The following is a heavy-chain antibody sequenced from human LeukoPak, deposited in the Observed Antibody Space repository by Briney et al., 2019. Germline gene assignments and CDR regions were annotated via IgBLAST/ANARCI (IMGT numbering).Heavy chain of an antibody. D-gene: IGHD3-22*01. CDR3: ARDRWSYDSSGYWVY. V-gene: IGHV3-7*01. CDR1: GFTFSSYW. J-gene: IGHJ4*02. Sequence: PGGSLRLSCAASGFTFSSYWMSWVRQAPGKGLEGVANIKQDGSEKYYVDSVKGRFTISRDNAKNSLYLQMNSLRAEDTAVYYCARDRWSYDSSGYWVYWGQGTLVTVSS. CDR2: IKQDGSEK.